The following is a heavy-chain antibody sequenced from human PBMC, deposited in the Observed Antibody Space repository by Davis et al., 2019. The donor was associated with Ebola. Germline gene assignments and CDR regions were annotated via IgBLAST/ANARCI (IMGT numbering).Heavy chain of an antibody. J-gene: IGHJ3*02. D-gene: IGHD5-12*01. Sequence: AASVKVSCKASGYTFTNYYMHWVRQAPGQGLERMGMIDPNDGRTIYAQKFQGRVTVTRDTSTTTVYMDLSSLRSEDTALYYCTTPGGQDSGNDVFDIWGQGTMVTVSS. CDR1: GYTFTNYY. CDR2: IDPNDGRT. V-gene: IGHV1-46*03. CDR3: TTPGGQDSGNDVFDI.